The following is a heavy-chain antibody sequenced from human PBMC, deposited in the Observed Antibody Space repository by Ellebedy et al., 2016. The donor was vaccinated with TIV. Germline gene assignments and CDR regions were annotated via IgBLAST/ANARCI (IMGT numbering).Heavy chain of an antibody. CDR2: IKEDGSEK. J-gene: IGHJ4*02. CDR3: ARGGVYGGLDY. Sequence: GESLKISXAASGFTFSTYWLTWVRQAPGKGLEWVANIKEDGSEKYYGDSVKGRFTISRDNAKNSLYLQMNSLRAEDTAVYYCARGGVYGGLDYWGQGTLVTVSS. V-gene: IGHV3-7*01. D-gene: IGHD4/OR15-4a*01. CDR1: GFTFSTYW.